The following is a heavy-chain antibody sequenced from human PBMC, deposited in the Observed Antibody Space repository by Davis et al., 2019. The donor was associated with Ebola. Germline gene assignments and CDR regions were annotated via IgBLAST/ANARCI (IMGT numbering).Heavy chain of an antibody. CDR1: GFTFSDYY. CDR3: ARERVTTRYYYYYYGMDV. Sequence: GGSLRLSCAASGFTFSDYYMSWIRQAPGKGLEWVSYISSSGSTIYYADSVKGQFTISRDNAKNSLYLQMNSLRAEDTAVYYCARERVTTRYYYYYYGMDVWGKGTTVTVSS. V-gene: IGHV3-11*01. D-gene: IGHD4-11*01. J-gene: IGHJ6*04. CDR2: ISSSGSTI.